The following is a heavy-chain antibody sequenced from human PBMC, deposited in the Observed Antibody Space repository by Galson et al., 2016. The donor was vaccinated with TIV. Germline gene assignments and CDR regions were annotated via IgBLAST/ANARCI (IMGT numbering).Heavy chain of an antibody. Sequence: ETLSLTCTVSGGSISSYFWSWIRQSPGKGLEWIGHIYYSGTTDYNPSLESRVSISIDSSKKQFSLRLTSVTAADTAVYYCARDGVINPRVLEYWGQGALVTVSP. CDR1: GGSISSYF. D-gene: IGHD3-22*01. V-gene: IGHV4-59*01. CDR3: ARDGVINPRVLEY. J-gene: IGHJ4*01. CDR2: IYYSGTT.